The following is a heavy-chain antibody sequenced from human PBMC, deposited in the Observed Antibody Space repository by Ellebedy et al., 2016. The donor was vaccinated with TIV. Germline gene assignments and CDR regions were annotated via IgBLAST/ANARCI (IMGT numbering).Heavy chain of an antibody. CDR2: TYYRSKWYN. D-gene: IGHD3-10*01. Sequence: SQTLSLTXAISGDSVSSNSGAWNWIRQSPSRGLEWLGRTYYRSKWYNDYAVSVKSRISINPDTSKNQFSLHLNSVTPEDTAVYYCARDFTTVRGVMNPFDHWGQGILVTVSS. CDR3: ARDFTTVRGVMNPFDH. V-gene: IGHV6-1*01. CDR1: GDSVSSNSGA. J-gene: IGHJ5*02.